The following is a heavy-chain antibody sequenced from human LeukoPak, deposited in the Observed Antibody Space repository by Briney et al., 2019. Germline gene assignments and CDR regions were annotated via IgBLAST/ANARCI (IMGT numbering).Heavy chain of an antibody. D-gene: IGHD3-10*01. J-gene: IGHJ4*02. V-gene: IGHV4-39*07. CDR3: ARGSLWFGELRY. CDR1: GGSISSSNYY. Sequence: SETLSLTCTVSGGSISSSNYYWSWIRQPPGRGLEWIGEINHSGSTNYNPSLKSRVTLSVDTSKNQFSLKLSSVTAADTAVYYCARGSLWFGELRYWGQGTLVTVSS. CDR2: INHSGST.